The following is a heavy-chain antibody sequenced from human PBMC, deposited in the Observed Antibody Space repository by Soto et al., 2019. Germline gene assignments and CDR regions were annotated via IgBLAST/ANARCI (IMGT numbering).Heavy chain of an antibody. CDR2: IKSKTDGGTT. CDR3: TTDSPPDYDILTGYHLRVREYYYYGMDV. V-gene: IGHV3-15*07. J-gene: IGHJ6*02. Sequence: GGSLRLSCAASGFTFSNAWMNWVRQAPGKGLEWVGRIKSKTDGGTTDYAAPVKGRFTISRDDSKNTLYLQMNSLKTEDTAVYYCTTDSPPDYDILTGYHLRVREYYYYGMDVWGQGTTVTVSS. D-gene: IGHD3-9*01. CDR1: GFTFSNAW.